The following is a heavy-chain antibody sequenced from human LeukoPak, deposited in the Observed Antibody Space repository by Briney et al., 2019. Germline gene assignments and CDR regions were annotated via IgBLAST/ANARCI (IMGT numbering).Heavy chain of an antibody. D-gene: IGHD5-12*01. CDR1: GYSFTSYW. CDR2: IYPGDSDT. V-gene: IGHV5-51*01. Sequence: GESLKISCKGSGYSFTSYWIGWVRQMPGKGLEWMGIIYPGDSDTRYSPSFQGQVTISADKSISTAYLQWSSLKASDTAMYYCARVRGGYDFPSGGCYFDYWGQGTLVTVSS. J-gene: IGHJ4*02. CDR3: ARVRGGYDFPSGGCYFDY.